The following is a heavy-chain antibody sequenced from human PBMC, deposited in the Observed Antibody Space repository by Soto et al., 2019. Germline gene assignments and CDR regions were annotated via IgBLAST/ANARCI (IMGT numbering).Heavy chain of an antibody. CDR2: LSGSGGST. Sequence: VQLLESGGGLVQPGGSLRLSCAASGFSFHTYAMGWVRQAPGKGLEWVSSLSGSGGSTNYADSVKGRFTISRDKSKDTLYLQMNNLRAEDTAMYYCAKDLRDWGFFDYWGLGTLVTVSS. V-gene: IGHV3-23*01. J-gene: IGHJ4*02. D-gene: IGHD3-16*01. CDR3: AKDLRDWGFFDY. CDR1: GFSFHTYA.